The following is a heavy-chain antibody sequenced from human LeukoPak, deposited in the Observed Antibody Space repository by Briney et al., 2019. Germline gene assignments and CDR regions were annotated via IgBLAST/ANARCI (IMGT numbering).Heavy chain of an antibody. Sequence: SETLSLTCTVSGGSISSYYWSWIRQPPGKGLEWIGYIYYSGSTNYNPSLKSRVTISVDTSKNQFSLKVSSVTAADTAVYYCARTDDYGEVLDYWGQGTLVTVSS. CDR3: ARTDDYGEVLDY. D-gene: IGHD4-17*01. CDR2: IYYSGST. J-gene: IGHJ4*02. V-gene: IGHV4-59*01. CDR1: GGSISSYY.